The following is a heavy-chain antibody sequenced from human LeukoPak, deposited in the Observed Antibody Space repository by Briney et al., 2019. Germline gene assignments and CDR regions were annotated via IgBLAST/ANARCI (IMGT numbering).Heavy chain of an antibody. D-gene: IGHD3-9*01. V-gene: IGHV3-30*02. CDR1: GFTFSSYG. J-gene: IGHJ4*02. CDR3: AKEGDLRYFDWLTPYYFDY. Sequence: GGSLRLSCAASGFTFSSYGMHWVRQAPGKGLEWVAVIWYDGSNKYYADSVKSRFTISRDNSKNTLYLQMNSLRAEDTAVYYCAKEGDLRYFDWLTPYYFDYWGQGTLVTVSS. CDR2: IWYDGSNK.